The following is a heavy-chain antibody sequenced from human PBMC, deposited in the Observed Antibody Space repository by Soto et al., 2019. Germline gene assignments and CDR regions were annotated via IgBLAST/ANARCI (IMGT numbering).Heavy chain of an antibody. D-gene: IGHD6-19*01. CDR3: ARQVAGSFHWLDP. CDR1: GYTFTKYW. J-gene: IGHJ5*02. Sequence: GESLKISCRASGYTFTKYWIDWVRQMPGKGLEWMGRIDPTDSYTNYSPSFQGHVTISVGKSTNTAFLSWNSLKASDTAMYYCARQVAGSFHWLDPWGQGTLVTVSS. CDR2: IDPTDSYT. V-gene: IGHV5-10-1*01.